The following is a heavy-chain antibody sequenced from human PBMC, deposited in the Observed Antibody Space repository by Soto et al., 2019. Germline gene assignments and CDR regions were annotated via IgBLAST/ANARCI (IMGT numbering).Heavy chain of an antibody. CDR2: INHSGST. V-gene: IGHV4-34*01. J-gene: IGHJ4*02. Sequence: SDTLSLTCAVYGGSFSGYYWSWIRQPPGKGLEWIGEINHSGSTNYNPSLKSRVTISVDTSKNQFSLKLSSVTAADTAVYYCARASYYGDYLYYFDYWGQGTLVTVSS. CDR3: ARASYYGDYLYYFDY. CDR1: GGSFSGYY. D-gene: IGHD4-17*01.